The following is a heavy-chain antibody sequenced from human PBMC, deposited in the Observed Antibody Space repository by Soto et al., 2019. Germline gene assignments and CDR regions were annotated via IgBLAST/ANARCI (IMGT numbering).Heavy chain of an antibody. CDR3: ARHQGDHGERYFDY. V-gene: IGHV5-51*01. Sequence: PGGSLKISCKGSGYSFTSYWIGCVRQMPGKGREWMGIIYPGDSNTRYSPSFQGQVALSADKYTSIADRQWSSTKASDTASYYCARHQGDHGERYFDYWGQGTRVTVSA. J-gene: IGHJ4*02. CDR1: GYSFTSYW. CDR2: IYPGDSNT. D-gene: IGHD2-21*02.